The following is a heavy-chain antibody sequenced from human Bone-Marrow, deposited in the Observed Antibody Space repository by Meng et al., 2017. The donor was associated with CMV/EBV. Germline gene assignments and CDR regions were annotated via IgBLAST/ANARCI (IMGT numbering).Heavy chain of an antibody. J-gene: IGHJ4*02. CDR3: AERGGGY. CDR2: IHYTGRA. V-gene: IGHV4-59*11. CDR1: GVSISTHY. Sequence: QVQLQQSGPDLVKPSETLSLTCRVSGVSISTHYWSWIRQTPGKGLEWIASIHYTGRADYSPSLKSRVTVSVDTSDSQLSLKLSSVTTADTAMYYCAERGGGYWGQGILVTVSS. D-gene: IGHD1-1*01.